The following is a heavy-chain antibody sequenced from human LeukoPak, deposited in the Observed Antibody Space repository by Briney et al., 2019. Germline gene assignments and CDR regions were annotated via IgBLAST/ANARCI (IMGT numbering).Heavy chain of an antibody. CDR1: GYTFTSYG. D-gene: IGHD3-16*02. CDR3: ARDAYVWGSYPPLTHYFDY. Sequence: ASVKVSCKASGYTFTSYGISWVRQAPGQGLECMGWISAYSGNTNYAQKLQGRFTMTTDTYTSTAYMELRSLRSDETAVYYCARDAYVWGSYPPLTHYFDYWGQGTLVTVSS. CDR2: ISAYSGNT. V-gene: IGHV1-18*01. J-gene: IGHJ4*02.